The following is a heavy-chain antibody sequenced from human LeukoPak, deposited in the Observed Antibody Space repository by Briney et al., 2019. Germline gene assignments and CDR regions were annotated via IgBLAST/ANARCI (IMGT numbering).Heavy chain of an antibody. CDR1: GGSFSGYY. CDR2: IYHTGET. Sequence: SETLSLTCAVYGGSFSGYYWGWLRQSPGKGLEWIASIYHTGETHYHPSLKSRVSISVDTSNNQFSLRSTSATAADTGMYYCARGRFAELLFDIWGQGTLVTVSS. D-gene: IGHD3-10*01. CDR3: ARGRFAELLFDI. V-gene: IGHV4-34*01. J-gene: IGHJ4*02.